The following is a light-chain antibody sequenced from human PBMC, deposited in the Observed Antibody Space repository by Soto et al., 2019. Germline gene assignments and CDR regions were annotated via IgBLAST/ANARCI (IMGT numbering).Light chain of an antibody. Sequence: VVTQEPSLTVSPGGTVTLTCGSSTGAVTSGHYPYWFQQKPGQAPRTLIYDTSNKHSWTPARFSGSLLGGKAALTLSGAQPEDEAEYYCLLSYSGASYVFGTGTKLTVL. CDR1: TGAVTSGHY. CDR2: DTS. V-gene: IGLV7-46*01. CDR3: LLSYSGASYV. J-gene: IGLJ1*01.